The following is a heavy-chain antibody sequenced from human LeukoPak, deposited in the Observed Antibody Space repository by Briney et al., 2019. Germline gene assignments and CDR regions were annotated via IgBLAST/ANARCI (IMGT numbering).Heavy chain of an antibody. V-gene: IGHV3-21*01. CDR3: ARDGVAAAGYYFDY. CDR2: ISSSSSYK. CDR1: GFTFSSYS. D-gene: IGHD6-13*01. Sequence: GGSLRLSCAASGFTFSSYSMNWVRQAPGKGLEWVSSISSSSSYKYYADSVKGRFTISRDNAKNSLYLQMNSLRAEDTAVYYCARDGVAAAGYYFDYWGQGTLVTVSS. J-gene: IGHJ4*02.